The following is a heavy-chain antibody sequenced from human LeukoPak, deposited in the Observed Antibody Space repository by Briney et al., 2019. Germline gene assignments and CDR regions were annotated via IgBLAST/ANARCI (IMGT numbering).Heavy chain of an antibody. J-gene: IGHJ4*01. Sequence: PSDTLSLPCTLSVGCISSYYWSWIRKPPGKGLEWIGYIHYSGSTNYNPSLKSRVTISVDTSKTQFSLKVRSLTAADTAVYYCARDRGSGFDYWGQGTLVTVSS. CDR3: ARDRGSGFDY. V-gene: IGHV4-59*01. D-gene: IGHD6-19*01. CDR2: IHYSGST. CDR1: VGCISSYY.